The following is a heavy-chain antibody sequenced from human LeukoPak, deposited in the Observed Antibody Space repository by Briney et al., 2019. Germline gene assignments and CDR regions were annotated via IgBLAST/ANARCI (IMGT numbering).Heavy chain of an antibody. J-gene: IGHJ4*02. D-gene: IGHD1-26*01. V-gene: IGHV4-4*07. Sequence: PSETLYLTCTASGGSISSYYWSWIRQPAGKGLEWIGRIYTSGSTNYNPSLKSRVTMSVDTSKNQFSLKLSSVTAADTAVYYCARDPAGAATPYDFDYWGQGTLVTVSS. CDR1: GGSISSYY. CDR3: ARDPAGAATPYDFDY. CDR2: IYTSGST.